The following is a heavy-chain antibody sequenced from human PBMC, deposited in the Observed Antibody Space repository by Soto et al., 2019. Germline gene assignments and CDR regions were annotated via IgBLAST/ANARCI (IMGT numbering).Heavy chain of an antibody. Sequence: EVQLVQPGAEVKKPGESLKISCKGSGYSFTSYWIGWVRQMPGKGLEWMGIIYPGDSDTRYSPSFQGQVTISADKSISTAYLQWSSLKVSDTAMYYCARPRSSSRNYYAMDVWGQGTTVTVSS. D-gene: IGHD6-13*01. CDR1: GYSFTSYW. CDR3: ARPRSSSRNYYAMDV. CDR2: IYPGDSDT. J-gene: IGHJ6*02. V-gene: IGHV5-51*03.